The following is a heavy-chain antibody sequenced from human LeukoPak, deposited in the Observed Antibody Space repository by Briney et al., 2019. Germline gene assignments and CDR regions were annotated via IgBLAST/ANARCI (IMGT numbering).Heavy chain of an antibody. V-gene: IGHV3-33*01. CDR2: IWNDGSNT. CDR1: GFTFSSYG. D-gene: IGHD5/OR15-5a*01. J-gene: IGHJ4*02. CDR3: ARDRSTTHFDY. Sequence: GSLRLSCAASGFTFSSYGMHCVGQAPGKGLEWVAMIWNDGSNTYYSDSVKGQFTISRDNSKNTLFLQMDSLRAEDTGVYYCARDRSTTHFDYWGQGTLVTVSS.